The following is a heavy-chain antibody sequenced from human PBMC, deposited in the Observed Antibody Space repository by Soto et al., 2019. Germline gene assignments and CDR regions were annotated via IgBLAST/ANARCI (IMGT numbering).Heavy chain of an antibody. CDR2: IDPSDSYT. D-gene: IGHD2-15*01. Sequence: GESLKISCKGSGYSFTSYWISWVRQMPGKGLEWMGRIDPSDSYTNYSPSFQGHVTISADKSISTAYLQWSSLKASDTAMYYCARQGVEVGANPPNWFNPWGQGTLVTVSS. J-gene: IGHJ5*02. V-gene: IGHV5-10-1*01. CDR3: ARQGVEVGANPPNWFNP. CDR1: GYSFTSYW.